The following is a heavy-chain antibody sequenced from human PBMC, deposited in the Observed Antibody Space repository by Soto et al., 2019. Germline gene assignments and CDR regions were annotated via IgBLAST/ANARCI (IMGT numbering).Heavy chain of an antibody. J-gene: IGHJ4*02. CDR2: IYYSGST. CDR1: GGAITSGGYY. V-gene: IGHV4-31*03. D-gene: IGHD3-16*01. Sequence: SETLSLTCTVSGGAITSGGYYWSWIRQHPGKGLEWIGYIYYSGSTYYNPSLKSRVTISVDTSKNQFSLKLSSVTAADTAVYYCASMHYGYVWGSSRWYFDYWGQGTLVTVSS. CDR3: ASMHYGYVWGSSRWYFDY.